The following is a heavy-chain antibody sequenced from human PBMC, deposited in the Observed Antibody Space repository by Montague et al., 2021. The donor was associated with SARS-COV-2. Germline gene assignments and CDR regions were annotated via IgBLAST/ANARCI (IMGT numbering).Heavy chain of an antibody. J-gene: IGHJ6*02. V-gene: IGHV4-59*08. CDR2: IYYSGRA. Sequence: SETLSLTCSVSGGSMSSTYWSWVRQPPGKGLEWIGCIYYSGRAFYNPSLKSRVTISVDTSKNQFSLNLSSVTAADTAVYYCARLTVNYGDLWGYYHGMDVWGQGTTVIVSS. D-gene: IGHD4-17*01. CDR3: ARLTVNYGDLWGYYHGMDV. CDR1: GGSMSSTY.